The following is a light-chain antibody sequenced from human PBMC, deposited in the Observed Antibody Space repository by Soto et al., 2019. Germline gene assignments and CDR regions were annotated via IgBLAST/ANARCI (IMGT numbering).Light chain of an antibody. J-gene: IGKJ1*01. V-gene: IGKV3-20*01. CDR2: GAS. CDR1: QSVSGNF. CDR3: QVYNSSPWT. Sequence: EIVWTQSPGTLSLSPGEGATLSCWASQSVSGNFVAWYQVKPGQAPRLVVYGASTRASGFPDRFSGSGSGTDFTLTISSLYPEDFAMYYCQVYNSSPWTFGQGTKVDI.